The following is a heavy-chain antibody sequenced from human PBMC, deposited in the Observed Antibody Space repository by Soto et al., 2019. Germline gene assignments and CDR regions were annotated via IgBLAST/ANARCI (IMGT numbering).Heavy chain of an antibody. CDR2: MNPNSGNT. D-gene: IGHD3-3*01. CDR1: GYTFTSYD. CDR3: ARGKKTYYDFWSGYYLTWYFDL. Sequence: QVQLVQSGAEVKKPGASVKVSCKASGYTFTSYDINWVRQATGQGLEWMGWMNPNSGNTGYAQKFQGRVTMTRNTSLSTAYMELSRLRSEDTAVYYCARGKKTYYDFWSGYYLTWYFDLWGRGTLVTDSS. V-gene: IGHV1-8*01. J-gene: IGHJ2*01.